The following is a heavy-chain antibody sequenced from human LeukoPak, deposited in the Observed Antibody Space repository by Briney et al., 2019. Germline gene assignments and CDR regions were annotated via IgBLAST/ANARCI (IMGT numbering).Heavy chain of an antibody. Sequence: PGGPLRLSCAASGFTFTNAWMTWVHQAPGKGLEWVGRMKSKGDGETTDYAAPVKGRFTMSRDDSKATLYLQMNSLKDEDTAVYYCATDLGLTMIRGVIVHWGQGALVTVSS. V-gene: IGHV3-15*01. CDR2: MKSKGDGETT. CDR1: GFTFTNAW. D-gene: IGHD3-10*01. J-gene: IGHJ4*02. CDR3: ATDLGLTMIRGVIVH.